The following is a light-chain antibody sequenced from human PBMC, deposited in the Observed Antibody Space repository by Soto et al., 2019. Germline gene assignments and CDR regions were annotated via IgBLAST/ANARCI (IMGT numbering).Light chain of an antibody. V-gene: IGKV1-5*03. CDR2: KAS. Sequence: DIQMTQSPSTLSASVGDRVTITCRASQSISSWLAWYQQKPGKAPKLLIYKASSLESGDPSRFSGSGSGTDFSLTISSLQPDDFATYYCQQYNSYSPYTCGQGTKLEIK. CDR1: QSISSW. CDR3: QQYNSYSPYT. J-gene: IGKJ2*01.